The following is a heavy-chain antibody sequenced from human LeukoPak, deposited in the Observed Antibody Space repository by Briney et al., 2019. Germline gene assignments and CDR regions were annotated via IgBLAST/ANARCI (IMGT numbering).Heavy chain of an antibody. V-gene: IGHV3-11*03. CDR2: IAGSSSNT. CDR3: ARRGYCSSTRCYASYYGMDV. D-gene: IGHD2-2*01. CDR1: GFTFSDYY. Sequence: GGSPRLSCAASGFTFSDYYMSWIRQAPGKGLEWVSDIAGSSSNTNYADSVKGRFTISRDNAKNSLYLQINSLRAEDTAVYCCARRGYCSSTRCYASYYGMDVWGQGTTVTVSS. J-gene: IGHJ6*02.